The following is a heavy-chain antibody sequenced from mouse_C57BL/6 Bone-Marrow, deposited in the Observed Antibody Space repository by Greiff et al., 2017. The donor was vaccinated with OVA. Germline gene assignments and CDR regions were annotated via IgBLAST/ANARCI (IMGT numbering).Heavy chain of an antibody. Sequence: EVQGVESGGGLVQPGGSLKLSCAASGFTFSDYYMYWVRQTPEKRLEWVAYISNGGGSTYYPDTVKGRFTISRDNAKNTLYLQRSRLKSEDTAMYYCASHYYYGSSYEAWFAYWGQGTLVTVSA. D-gene: IGHD1-1*01. CDR1: GFTFSDYY. J-gene: IGHJ3*01. V-gene: IGHV5-12*01. CDR2: ISNGGGST. CDR3: ASHYYYGSSYEAWFAY.